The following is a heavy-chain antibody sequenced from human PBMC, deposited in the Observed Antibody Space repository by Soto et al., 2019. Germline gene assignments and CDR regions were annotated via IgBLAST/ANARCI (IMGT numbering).Heavy chain of an antibody. CDR2: IYYSGST. J-gene: IGHJ3*02. CDR3: ATYRGTGMNFDAFDI. CDR1: GGSISSSSYY. V-gene: IGHV4-39*01. D-gene: IGHD7-27*01. Sequence: SETLSLTCTVSGGSISSSSYYWGWIRQPPGKGLEWIGSIYYSGSTYYNPSLKSRVTISVDTSKNQFSLKLSSVTAADTAVYYCATYRGTGMNFDAFDIWGQGTMVTVSS.